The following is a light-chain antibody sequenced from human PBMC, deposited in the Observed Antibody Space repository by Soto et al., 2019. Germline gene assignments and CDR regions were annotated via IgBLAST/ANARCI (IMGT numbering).Light chain of an antibody. Sequence: EIVLTQSPGTLSLSPGERATLSCRASQSVSSSYLAWYQQKPGQAPRLLIYGASSSATVIPDRFSGSGSGTDFTLTISRLEPEDFAVYSCQQYGSSPYTFCQGTKLEIQ. J-gene: IGKJ2*01. CDR1: QSVSSSY. V-gene: IGKV3-20*01. CDR2: GAS. CDR3: QQYGSSPYT.